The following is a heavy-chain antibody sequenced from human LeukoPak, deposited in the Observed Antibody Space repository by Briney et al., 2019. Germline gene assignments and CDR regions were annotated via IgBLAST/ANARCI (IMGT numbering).Heavy chain of an antibody. CDR1: GFTVSSNY. Sequence: GGSLRLSCAASGFTVSSNYMSWVRQAPGKGLEWVSVIYSGGSTYYADSVKGRFTISRDNAKNSLYLQMNSLRAEDTAVYYCATPLVVVAATPFFSWGQGTLVTVSS. V-gene: IGHV3-53*01. CDR2: IYSGGST. CDR3: ATPLVVVAATPFFS. J-gene: IGHJ5*02. D-gene: IGHD2-15*01.